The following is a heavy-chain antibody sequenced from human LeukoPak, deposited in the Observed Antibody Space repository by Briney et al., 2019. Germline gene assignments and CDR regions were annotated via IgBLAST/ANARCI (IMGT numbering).Heavy chain of an antibody. Sequence: PGGSLRLSCAASGFTFSSYWMSWVRQAPGKGLEWVANIKQDGSEKYYVDSVKGRFTISGDNAKNSLYLQTNSLRAEDTAVYYCARELRITMIVVGVYFDYWGQGTLVTVSS. D-gene: IGHD3-22*01. V-gene: IGHV3-7*01. CDR3: ARELRITMIVVGVYFDY. CDR1: GFTFSSYW. J-gene: IGHJ4*02. CDR2: IKQDGSEK.